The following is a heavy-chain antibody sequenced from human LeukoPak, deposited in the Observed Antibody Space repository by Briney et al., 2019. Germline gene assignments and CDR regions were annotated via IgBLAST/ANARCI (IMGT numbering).Heavy chain of an antibody. Sequence: GGSLSLSCAASGFTFSSYGMHWVRQAPGKGREWVGRIKSKADGGISDYAEPVKGRFTFSRDDSKNTLYLLMNGLKTEHTAVYYCTTTYHYDSSPGSFDYWGQGTLVTVSS. V-gene: IGHV3-15*01. CDR1: GFTFSSYG. CDR2: IKSKADGGIS. D-gene: IGHD3-22*01. CDR3: TTTYHYDSSPGSFDY. J-gene: IGHJ4*02.